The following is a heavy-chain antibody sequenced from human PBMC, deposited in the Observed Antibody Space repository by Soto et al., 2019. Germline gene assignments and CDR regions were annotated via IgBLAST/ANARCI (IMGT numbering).Heavy chain of an antibody. J-gene: IGHJ5*02. CDR1: GDSVSSNSAA. D-gene: IGHD3-10*01. CDR3: ARGVGMVRGSGWFDP. Sequence: SQTLSLTGAVSGDSVSSNSAAWNWIKQSTSRHLEWLGRTYYRSKWYNDYAVSVKSRITINPDTSKNQFSLQLNSVTPEDTAVYYCARGVGMVRGSGWFDPWGQGTLVTVSS. CDR2: TYYRSKWYN. V-gene: IGHV6-1*01.